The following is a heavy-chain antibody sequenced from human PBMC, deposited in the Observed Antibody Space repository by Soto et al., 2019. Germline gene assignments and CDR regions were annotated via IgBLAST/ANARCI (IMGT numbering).Heavy chain of an antibody. CDR2: INSDGSST. CDR1: GFTFSSYW. V-gene: IGHV3-74*01. Sequence: PGGSLRLSCAASGFTFSSYWMHWVRQAPGKGLVWVSRINSDGSSTSYADSVKGRFTISRDNAKNTLYLQMNSLRAEDTAVYYCAREAPAAGDYYYGMDVWGQGTTVTVSS. J-gene: IGHJ6*02. D-gene: IGHD6-13*01. CDR3: AREAPAAGDYYYGMDV.